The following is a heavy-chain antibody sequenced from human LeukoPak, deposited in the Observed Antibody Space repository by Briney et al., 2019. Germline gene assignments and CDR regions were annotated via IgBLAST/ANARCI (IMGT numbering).Heavy chain of an antibody. CDR1: GFTFSRYW. D-gene: IGHD4-11*01. Sequence: GGSLRLSRAASGFTFSRYWMHWVRQAPGKGLVWVSRINTDGRTITYADSVKGRFTISRDNAKNTLYLQMNSLRAEDTAVYYCVRSAFLTTEFYFDYWGHGTLVTVSS. V-gene: IGHV3-74*01. J-gene: IGHJ4*01. CDR3: VRSAFLTTEFYFDY. CDR2: INTDGRTI.